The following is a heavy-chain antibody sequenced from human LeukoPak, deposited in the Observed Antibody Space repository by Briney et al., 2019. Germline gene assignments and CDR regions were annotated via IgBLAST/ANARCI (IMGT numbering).Heavy chain of an antibody. Sequence: GGSLRPSCAASGFTFSSYSMNWVRQAPGKGLEWVSYISSSSSTIYYADSVKGRFTISRDNAKNSLYLQMNSLRAEDTAVYYCARGGFYDFWSGYFPHFDYWGQGTLVTVSS. D-gene: IGHD3-3*01. CDR2: ISSSSSTI. CDR3: ARGGFYDFWSGYFPHFDY. CDR1: GFTFSSYS. J-gene: IGHJ4*02. V-gene: IGHV3-48*01.